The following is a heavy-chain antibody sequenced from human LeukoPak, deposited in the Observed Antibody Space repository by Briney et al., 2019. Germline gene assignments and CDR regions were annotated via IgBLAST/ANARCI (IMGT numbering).Heavy chain of an antibody. V-gene: IGHV1-18*01. D-gene: IGHD2-2*01. Sequence: ASVKVSCKASGYTFTSYGISWVRQAPGQGLEWMGWISAYNGNTNYAQKLQGRVTMTTDTSTSTAYMELRSLRSDDTAVYYCARDRLLGYCSSTSCSDAFDIWGQGTMVTVSS. CDR1: GYTFTSYG. J-gene: IGHJ3*02. CDR2: ISAYNGNT. CDR3: ARDRLLGYCSSTSCSDAFDI.